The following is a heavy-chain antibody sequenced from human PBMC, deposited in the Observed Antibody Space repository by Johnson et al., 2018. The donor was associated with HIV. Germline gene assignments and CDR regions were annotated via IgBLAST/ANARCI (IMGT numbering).Heavy chain of an antibody. CDR3: ASELGIRLDAFDI. J-gene: IGHJ3*02. CDR1: GFTVSSNY. D-gene: IGHD7-27*01. Sequence: VLLVESGGGLVQPGGSLRLSCAASGFTVSSNYMSWVRQAPGKGLEWVSGINWNGGSTGYGDSVKGRFTISRDNSKNTLYLLMNSLRAEDTAVYYCASELGIRLDAFDIWGQGTMVTVSS. V-gene: IGHV3-66*01. CDR2: INWNGGST.